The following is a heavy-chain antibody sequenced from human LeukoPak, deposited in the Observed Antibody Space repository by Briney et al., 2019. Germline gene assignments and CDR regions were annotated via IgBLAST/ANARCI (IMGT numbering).Heavy chain of an antibody. CDR2: IKPDGGDT. CDR3: ARGITIYGVMIIYFDS. Sequence: ASVKVSCKASGYIFTDYYLHWVRQAPGHGLEWMGWIKPDGGDTNYAQRLQGRVTMTRDTSISTAYMELTNLSSDDTAVYYCARGITIYGVMIIYFDSWGQGTQVTVSS. J-gene: IGHJ4*02. V-gene: IGHV1-2*02. D-gene: IGHD3-3*01. CDR1: GYIFTDYY.